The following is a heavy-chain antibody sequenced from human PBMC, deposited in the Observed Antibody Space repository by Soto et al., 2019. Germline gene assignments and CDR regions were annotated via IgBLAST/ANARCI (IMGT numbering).Heavy chain of an antibody. CDR1: GGSISSSSYY. CDR2: IYYSGST. J-gene: IGHJ6*03. Sequence: QLQLQESGPGLVKPSETLSLTCTVSGGSISSSSYYWGWIRQPPGKGLEWIGSIYYSGSTYYNPSLKSRVTISVDTSKNQFSLKLSSVTAVDTAVYYCRADFWSGSYYYYYMDVWGKGTTVTVSS. V-gene: IGHV4-39*01. D-gene: IGHD3-3*01. CDR3: RADFWSGSYYYYYMDV.